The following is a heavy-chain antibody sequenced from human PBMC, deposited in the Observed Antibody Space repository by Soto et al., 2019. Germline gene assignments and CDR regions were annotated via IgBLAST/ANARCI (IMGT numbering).Heavy chain of an antibody. D-gene: IGHD3-22*01. CDR1: GHTFTGYY. Sequence: GASVKVSCKASGHTFTGYYMHWVRQAPGQGLEWMGWINPNSGGTNYAQKFQGRVTMTRDTSISTAYMELSRLRSDDTAVYYCARNHDYYDSSGYVDDAFDIWGQGTMVTVSS. J-gene: IGHJ3*02. CDR2: INPNSGGT. V-gene: IGHV1-2*02. CDR3: ARNHDYYDSSGYVDDAFDI.